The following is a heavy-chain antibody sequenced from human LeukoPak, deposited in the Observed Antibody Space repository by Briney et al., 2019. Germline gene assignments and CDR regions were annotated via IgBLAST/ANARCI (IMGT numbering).Heavy chain of an antibody. CDR3: ARDRWGDYSRWKGDLDY. CDR2: ISAYNGNT. D-gene: IGHD4-17*01. J-gene: IGHJ4*02. CDR1: GYTFTSYG. Sequence: ASVKVSCKASGYTFTSYGISWVRQAPGQGLEWMGWISAYNGNTNYAQKLQGRVTMTTDTSTSTAYMELRSLRSDDTAVYYCARDRWGDYSRWKGDLDYWGQGTLVTVSS. V-gene: IGHV1-18*01.